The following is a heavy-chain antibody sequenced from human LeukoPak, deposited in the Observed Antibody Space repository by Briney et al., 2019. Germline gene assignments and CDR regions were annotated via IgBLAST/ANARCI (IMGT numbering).Heavy chain of an antibody. CDR3: AREATYSGYANYGMDV. J-gene: IGHJ6*02. CDR1: GGSISSGDYY. V-gene: IGHV4-30-4*01. Sequence: SETLSLTCTVSGGSISSGDYYWSWIRQPPGTGLEWIGYIYYSGSTCYNPSLKSRVTISVDTSKNQFSLKLSSVTAADTAVYYCAREATYSGYANYGMDVWGQGTTVTVSS. CDR2: IYYSGST. D-gene: IGHD5-12*01.